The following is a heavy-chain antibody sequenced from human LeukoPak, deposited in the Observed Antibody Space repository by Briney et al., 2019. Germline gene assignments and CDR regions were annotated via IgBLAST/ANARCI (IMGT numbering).Heavy chain of an antibody. CDR3: ARGGPYSSGWYYFDY. V-gene: IGHV4-59*01. CDR2: IYYSGST. CDR1: GGSISSYY. Sequence: SETLSLTCTVPGGSISSYYWSWIRQPPGKGLEWIGYIYYSGSTNYNPSLKSRVTISVDTSKNQFSLKLSSVTAADTAVYYCARGGPYSSGWYYFDYWGQGTLVTVSS. J-gene: IGHJ4*02. D-gene: IGHD6-19*01.